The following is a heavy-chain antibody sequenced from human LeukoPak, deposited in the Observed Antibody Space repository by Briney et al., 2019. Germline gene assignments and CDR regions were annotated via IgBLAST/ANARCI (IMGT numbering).Heavy chain of an antibody. Sequence: PSETLSLTHTVSGGSISNYYLIWIRQPARKGLEGMGRIDTIWNTNYKPSLKSRVTMSVDTSKSQFSLKLSSVTAADTAVYYCARVSSSWYQDWYFDLWGRGTQVTVSS. J-gene: IGHJ2*01. D-gene: IGHD6-13*01. CDR1: GGSISNYY. CDR3: ARVSSSWYQDWYFDL. V-gene: IGHV4-4*07. CDR2: IDTIWNT.